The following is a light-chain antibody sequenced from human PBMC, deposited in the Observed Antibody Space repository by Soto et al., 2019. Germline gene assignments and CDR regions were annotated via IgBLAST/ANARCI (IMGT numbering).Light chain of an antibody. Sequence: DIVMTQSPDSLAVSLGESATINCKSSQSVFNVVNERDSVAWYQQKVGQPPSLLIYWTSIRDSGVPDRFTGSGSGTDFTLTISSLQAEDVAFYYCQQYSNLPPTFGQGTRLQI. J-gene: IGKJ2*01. CDR2: WTS. CDR3: QQYSNLPPT. CDR1: QSVFNVVNERDS. V-gene: IGKV4-1*01.